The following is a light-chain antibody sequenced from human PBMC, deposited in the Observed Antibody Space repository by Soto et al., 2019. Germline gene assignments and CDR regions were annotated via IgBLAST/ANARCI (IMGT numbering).Light chain of an antibody. CDR3: QQYNSYSGT. CDR2: DAS. Sequence: DIQMTQSPSTLSASVGDRVTITCRASQSISSWLAWYQQKPGKAPKLLIYDASSLESGVPSRFSGSGSGTXXXXXXXSLXXXXXXXYYCQQYNSYSGTFGQGTKVEIK. CDR1: QSISSW. V-gene: IGKV1-5*01. J-gene: IGKJ1*01.